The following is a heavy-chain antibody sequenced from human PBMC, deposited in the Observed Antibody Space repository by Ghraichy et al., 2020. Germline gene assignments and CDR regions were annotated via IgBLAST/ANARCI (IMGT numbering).Heavy chain of an antibody. D-gene: IGHD3-10*01. CDR1: GFAFRDNW. Sequence: GGSLRLSCVASGFAFRDNWMHWVRQAPGKGLVWVSRINADGSSTNYADSAKGRFTISRDNAKNTLYLQMNSLRAEDTAVYYCNPFYNYGLGHYYPTDHWGQGTLVTVSS. J-gene: IGHJ4*02. CDR3: NPFYNYGLGHYYPTDH. V-gene: IGHV3-74*01. CDR2: INADGSST.